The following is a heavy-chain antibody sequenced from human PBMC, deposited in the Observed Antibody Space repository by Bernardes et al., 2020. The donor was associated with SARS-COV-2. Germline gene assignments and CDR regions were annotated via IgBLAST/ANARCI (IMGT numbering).Heavy chain of an antibody. D-gene: IGHD6-13*01. CDR1: GGSISSYY. Sequence: SETLSLTRTVSGGSISSYYWSWIRQPPGKGLEWIGYIYYSGSTNYNPSLKSRVTISVDTSKNQFSLKLSSVTAADTAVYYCARERRYSSSYNWFDPWGQGTLVTVSS. J-gene: IGHJ5*02. CDR3: ARERRYSSSYNWFDP. V-gene: IGHV4-59*01. CDR2: IYYSGST.